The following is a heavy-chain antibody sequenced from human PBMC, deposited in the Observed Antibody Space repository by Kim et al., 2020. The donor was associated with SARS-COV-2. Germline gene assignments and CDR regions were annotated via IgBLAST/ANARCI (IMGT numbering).Heavy chain of an antibody. J-gene: IGHJ4*02. V-gene: IGHV3-30*18. Sequence: GGSLRLSCAASGFTFSSYGMHWVRQAPGKGLEWVAVISYDGSNKYYADSVKGRFTISRDNSKNTLYLQMNSLRAEDTAVYYCAKESGGSFDYWGQGTLVTVSS. D-gene: IGHD1-26*01. CDR3: AKESGGSFDY. CDR2: ISYDGSNK. CDR1: GFTFSSYG.